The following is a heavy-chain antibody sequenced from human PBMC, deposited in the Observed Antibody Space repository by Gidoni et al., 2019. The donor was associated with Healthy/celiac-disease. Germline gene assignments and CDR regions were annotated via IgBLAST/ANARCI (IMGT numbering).Heavy chain of an antibody. CDR3: AKDRSSSLDY. J-gene: IGHJ4*02. V-gene: IGHV3-30*18. Sequence: QVQLVESGGGVVQPGRSLRLSCAASGFTFSSSGMHWVRQAPGKGLEWVAVISYDGSNKYYADSVKGRFTISRDNSKNTLYLQMNSLRAEDTAVYYCAKDRSSSLDYWGQGTLVTVSS. D-gene: IGHD6-13*01. CDR1: GFTFSSSG. CDR2: ISYDGSNK.